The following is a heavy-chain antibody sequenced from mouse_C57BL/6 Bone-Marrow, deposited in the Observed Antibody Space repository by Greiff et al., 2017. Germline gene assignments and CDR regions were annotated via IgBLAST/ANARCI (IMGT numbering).Heavy chain of an antibody. J-gene: IGHJ2*01. V-gene: IGHV1-55*01. Sequence: QVQLQQPGAELVKPGASVKMSCKASGYTFTSYWITWVKQRPGQGLEWIGDIYPGSGSTNYNEKFKSKATLTVDTSSSTAYMQLSSLTSEDSAVYDCGRLTTAPGDLDYWGKGTTLTVAS. CDR1: GYTFTSYW. CDR3: GRLTTAPGDLDY. D-gene: IGHD1-2*01. CDR2: IYPGSGST.